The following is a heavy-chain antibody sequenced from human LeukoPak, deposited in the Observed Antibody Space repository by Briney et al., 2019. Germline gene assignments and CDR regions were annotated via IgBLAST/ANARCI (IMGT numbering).Heavy chain of an antibody. J-gene: IGHJ4*02. CDR2: IYSSGST. V-gene: IGHV4-4*07. Sequence: PSETLSLTCTVSGGSISSYYWSWIRQPAGKGLEWIGRIYSSGSTTYNPSLKSRVTMSVDTSKNQFSLKVTSLTAADTAVYYCARYLTSIAAFDYWGQGTLVTVSS. CDR3: ARYLTSIAAFDY. CDR1: GGSISSYY. D-gene: IGHD6-6*01.